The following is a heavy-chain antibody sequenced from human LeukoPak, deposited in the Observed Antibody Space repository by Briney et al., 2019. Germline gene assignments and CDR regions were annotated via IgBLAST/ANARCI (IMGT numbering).Heavy chain of an antibody. V-gene: IGHV3-9*01. CDR2: ISWNSGSI. D-gene: IGHD2-2*01. CDR1: GFTFDDYA. CDR3: AKDMEAVPAATNWFDP. J-gene: IGHJ5*02. Sequence: GGSLRLSCAASGFTFDDYAMHWVRQAPGKGLEWVSGISWNSGSIGYADSVKGRFTISRDNAKNSLYLQMNSLRAEDTALYYCAKDMEAVPAATNWFDPWGQGTLVTVSS.